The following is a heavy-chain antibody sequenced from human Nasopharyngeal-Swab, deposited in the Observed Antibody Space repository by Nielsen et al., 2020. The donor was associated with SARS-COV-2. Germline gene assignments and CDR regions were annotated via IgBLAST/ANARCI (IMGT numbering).Heavy chain of an antibody. J-gene: IGHJ6*02. D-gene: IGHD2-2*02. CDR1: GYTFTSYG. CDR3: ARDHTPYYYYYYGMDV. CDR2: ISAYNGNT. V-gene: IGHV1-18*01. Sequence: ASVKVSCKASGYTFTSYGISWVRQAPGQGLEWMGWISAYNGNTNYAQKLQGRVTMTTDTSTSTAYMELRSLRSDDTAVYYCARDHTPYYYYYYGMDVWGQGTTVTVSS.